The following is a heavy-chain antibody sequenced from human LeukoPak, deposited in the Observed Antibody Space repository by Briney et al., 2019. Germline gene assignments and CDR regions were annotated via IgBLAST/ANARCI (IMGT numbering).Heavy chain of an antibody. CDR1: GFTLSNYW. CDR3: ARESSWAPDY. Sequence: GGSLRLSCAASGFTLSNYWMHWVRQAPGKGLVWVSRINGDGSSTSNADAVKGRFTISRDNAKNTLFPQMNSLRAEDTAVYYCARESSWAPDYWGQGTLVTVSS. V-gene: IGHV3-74*01. D-gene: IGHD1-26*01. J-gene: IGHJ4*02. CDR2: INGDGSST.